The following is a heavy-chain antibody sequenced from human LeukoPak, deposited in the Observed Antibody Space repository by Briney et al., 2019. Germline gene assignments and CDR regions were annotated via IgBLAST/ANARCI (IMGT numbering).Heavy chain of an antibody. Sequence: GGSLRLSCAASGFTFSSYWMSWVRQAPGKGLEWVANIKEDGSVKYYVDSVKGRFTISRDSTKNSLYLQINSLKAGDTAVYYCARIGYSSSSLDYWGQGTLVIVSS. CDR2: IKEDGSVK. CDR3: ARIGYSSSSLDY. D-gene: IGHD6-6*01. J-gene: IGHJ4*02. CDR1: GFTFSSYW. V-gene: IGHV3-7*01.